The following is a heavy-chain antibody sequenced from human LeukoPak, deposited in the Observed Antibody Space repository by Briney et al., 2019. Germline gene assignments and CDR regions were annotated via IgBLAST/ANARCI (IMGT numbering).Heavy chain of an antibody. CDR1: GYTFTGYY. CDR2: INPNSGGT. CDR3: ARPPRCSFPAAFDY. J-gene: IGHJ4*02. V-gene: IGHV1-2*02. Sequence: ASVKVSCKASGYTFTGYYMHWVRQAPGQGLEWMGWINPNSGGTNYAQKFQGRVTMTRDTSISTAYMELSRLRSDDTAVYYCARPPRCSFPAAFDYWGQGTLVTVSS. D-gene: IGHD6-13*01.